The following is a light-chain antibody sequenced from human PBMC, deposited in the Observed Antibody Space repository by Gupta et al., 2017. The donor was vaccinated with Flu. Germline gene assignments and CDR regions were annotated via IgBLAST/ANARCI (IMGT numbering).Light chain of an antibody. V-gene: IGKV1-39*01. CDR2: AAS. J-gene: IGKJ2*04. CDR3: QQSDSTPCS. CDR1: QSISSY. Sequence: DIQMTPPPSSLSASVGDRVTITCRASQSISSYLNWYQQKPGKAPKLLIYAASSLQSGVPSRFSGSGSGTDFTLTISSLQPEDFATYYCQQSDSTPCSFGQGTKLEIK.